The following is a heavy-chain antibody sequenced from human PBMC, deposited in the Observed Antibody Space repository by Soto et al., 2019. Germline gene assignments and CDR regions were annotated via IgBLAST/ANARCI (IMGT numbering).Heavy chain of an antibody. Sequence: PGGSLRLSCAASGFTFSSYAMSWVRQAPGKGLEWVSAISGSGGSTYYADSVKGRFTISRDNSKNTLYLQMNSLRAEDTAVYYCAKDPEGIAAAPWDYYYGMDVWGQGTTVTVPS. CDR2: ISGSGGST. D-gene: IGHD6-13*01. CDR3: AKDPEGIAAAPWDYYYGMDV. V-gene: IGHV3-23*01. CDR1: GFTFSSYA. J-gene: IGHJ6*02.